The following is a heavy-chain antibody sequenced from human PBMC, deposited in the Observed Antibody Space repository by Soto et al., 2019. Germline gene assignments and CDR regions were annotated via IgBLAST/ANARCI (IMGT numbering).Heavy chain of an antibody. CDR2: IYHSGST. J-gene: IGHJ5*02. CDR3: AAGGGLPRSS. V-gene: IGHV4-30-2*01. CDR1: GGSISSGGYS. D-gene: IGHD5-12*01. Sequence: QLQLQESGSGLVKPSQTLSLTCAVSGGSISSGGYSWSWIRQPPGKGLEWIGYIYHSGSTYYNPSPKRRVTISVDRSKNQFSLKLSSVPAADTAVYYCAAGGGLPRSSWGQGTLVTVSS.